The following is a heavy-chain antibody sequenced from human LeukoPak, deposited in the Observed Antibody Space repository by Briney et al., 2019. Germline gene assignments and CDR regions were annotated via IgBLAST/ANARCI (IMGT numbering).Heavy chain of an antibody. Sequence: ASVKVSCEASGYTFTSYGITWVRQTPGQGLEWMGWISGYSNDTNYAQKFQGRVTMTTGTSTAYMELRSLTSDDTAVYYCARDHPLELERRAAFAGDYYYGMDVWGQGTTVTVS. CDR3: ARDHPLELERRAAFAGDYYYGMDV. D-gene: IGHD1-1*01. V-gene: IGHV1-18*01. J-gene: IGHJ6*02. CDR2: ISGYSNDT. CDR1: GYTFTSYG.